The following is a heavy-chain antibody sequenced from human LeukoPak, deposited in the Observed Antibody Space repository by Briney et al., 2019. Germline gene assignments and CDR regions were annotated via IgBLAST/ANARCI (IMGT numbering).Heavy chain of an antibody. CDR3: ARASPMVRGVIDY. Sequence: GGSLRLSCVASGFTFGSYSMHWVRQAPGKGLEWVAVISYDGSNKYYADSVKGRFTISRDNSKNTLYLQMNSLRAEDTAVYYCARASPMVRGVIDYWGQGTLVTVSS. CDR2: ISYDGSNK. D-gene: IGHD3-10*01. J-gene: IGHJ4*02. V-gene: IGHV3-30-3*01. CDR1: GFTFGSYS.